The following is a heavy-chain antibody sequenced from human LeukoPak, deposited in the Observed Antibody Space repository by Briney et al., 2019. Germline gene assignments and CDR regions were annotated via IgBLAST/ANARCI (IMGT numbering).Heavy chain of an antibody. CDR3: ARGANYYDSSGNHDAFDI. V-gene: IGHV4-34*01. Sequence: SGSTNYNPSLKSRVAISVDTSKNQFSLKLSSVTAADTAVYYCARGANYYDSSGNHDAFDIWGQGTMVTVSS. D-gene: IGHD3-22*01. CDR2: SGST. J-gene: IGHJ3*02.